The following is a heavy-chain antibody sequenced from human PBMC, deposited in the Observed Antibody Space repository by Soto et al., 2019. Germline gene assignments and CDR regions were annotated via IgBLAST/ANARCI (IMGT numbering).Heavy chain of an antibody. V-gene: IGHV1-3*01. J-gene: IGHJ6*03. D-gene: IGHD3-10*01. Sequence: ASVKVSCKASGYTFTSYAMHWVRQAPGQRHEWMGWINAGNGNTKYHQKFQGIVTMTRNTSISTDYMELSSLRSEDTAVYYCARGVVRGDYYYYYMDVWGKGTTVTVSS. CDR3: ARGVVRGDYYYYYMDV. CDR2: INAGNGNT. CDR1: GYTFTSYA.